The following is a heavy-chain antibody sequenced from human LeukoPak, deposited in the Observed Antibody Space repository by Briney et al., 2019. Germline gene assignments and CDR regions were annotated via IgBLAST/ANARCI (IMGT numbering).Heavy chain of an antibody. J-gene: IGHJ5*02. D-gene: IGHD3-10*01. CDR3: ARDYRMVRGVIVGWFDP. CDR2: INPNSGGT. CDR1: GYTFTGYY. Sequence: ASVKVSCKAPGYTFTGYYMHWVRQAPGQGLEWMGRINPNSGGTNYAQKFQGRVTMTRDTSISTAYMELSRLRSDDTAVYYCARDYRMVRGVIVGWFDPWGQGTLVTVSS. V-gene: IGHV1-2*06.